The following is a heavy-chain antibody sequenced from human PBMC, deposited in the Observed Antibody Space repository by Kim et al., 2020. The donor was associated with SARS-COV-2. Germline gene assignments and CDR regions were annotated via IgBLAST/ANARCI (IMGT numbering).Heavy chain of an antibody. V-gene: IGHV3-21*01. CDR1: GFTFSSYS. CDR3: AGPSDGGSGMDV. Sequence: GGSLRLSCAASGFTFSSYSMNWVRQAPGKGLEWVSSISSSSSYIYYADSVKGRFTISRDNAKNSLYLQMNSLRAEDTAVYYCAGPSDGGSGMDVWGQGTTVTVSS. CDR2: ISSSSSYI. D-gene: IGHD3-16*01. J-gene: IGHJ6*02.